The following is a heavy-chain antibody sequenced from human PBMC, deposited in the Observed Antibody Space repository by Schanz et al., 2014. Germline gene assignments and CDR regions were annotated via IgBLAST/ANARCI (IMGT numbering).Heavy chain of an antibody. CDR1: GFTFSSYW. D-gene: IGHD2-2*01. J-gene: IGHJ6*03. V-gene: IGHV3-74*01. Sequence: EVQLVESGGGLVQPGGSLRLSCAASGFTFSSYWMHWVRQVPGKGLVWVSVIGVDGTTTDYADSVTGRFTISRDNAKNTLDLQMNTLRAEDTAVYYCARVKYCTITRCYRTETEGIYYMDVWGKGTTVTVAS. CDR2: IGVDGTTT. CDR3: ARVKYCTITRCYRTETEGIYYMDV.